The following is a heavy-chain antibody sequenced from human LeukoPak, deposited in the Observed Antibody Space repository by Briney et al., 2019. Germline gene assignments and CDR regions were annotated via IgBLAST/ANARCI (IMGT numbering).Heavy chain of an antibody. CDR2: ISYDGSNK. Sequence: PGRSLRLSCAASGFTFSSYAMHWVRQAPGKGLEWVAVISYDGSNKYYADSVKGRFTISRDNSKNTLYLQMNSLRAEDTAVYYCARDVPILTKNYFAYWGQGTLVTVSS. D-gene: IGHD2-8*01. V-gene: IGHV3-30-3*01. CDR1: GFTFSSYA. CDR3: ARDVPILTKNYFAY. J-gene: IGHJ4*02.